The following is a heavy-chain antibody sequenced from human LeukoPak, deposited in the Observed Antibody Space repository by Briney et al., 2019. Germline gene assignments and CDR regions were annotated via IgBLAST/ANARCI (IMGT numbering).Heavy chain of an antibody. Sequence: GGSLRLSCAASGSTFSSYAMSWVRQAPGKGLEWVSAISGSGGSTYYADSVKGRFTISRDNSKNTLYLQMNSLRAEDTAVYYCAKSLGIAVAGDFDYWGQGTLVTVSS. CDR3: AKSLGIAVAGDFDY. J-gene: IGHJ4*02. CDR1: GSTFSSYA. D-gene: IGHD6-19*01. V-gene: IGHV3-23*01. CDR2: ISGSGGST.